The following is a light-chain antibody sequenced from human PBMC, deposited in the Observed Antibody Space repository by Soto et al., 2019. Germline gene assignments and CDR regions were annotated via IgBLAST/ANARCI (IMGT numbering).Light chain of an antibody. J-gene: IGKJ4*01. Sequence: EIVMTQSPATLSVSPGERVTLSCRARQSVGSNLAWYQQTPGQAPRVVIYDASTRATVIPARFSGSGSGTEFTLTISSLQSEDFAVYYCQQYDIWPLTFGGGTKVEI. V-gene: IGKV3-15*01. CDR3: QQYDIWPLT. CDR2: DAS. CDR1: QSVGSN.